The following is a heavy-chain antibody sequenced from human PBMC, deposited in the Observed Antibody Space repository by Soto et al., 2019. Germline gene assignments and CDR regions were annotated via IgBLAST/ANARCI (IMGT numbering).Heavy chain of an antibody. Sequence: EAQLVESGGGLVKPGGSLRLSCAASGFTFSDAWMNWVRQAPGKGLEWVGHIKRQTDGGTTDYAAPVKGRFTISRDDSNNTLYLQMNSLKTEDTAVYFCTIGHYGGWGQGTLVTVSS. CDR2: IKRQTDGGTT. D-gene: IGHD4-17*01. V-gene: IGHV3-15*07. J-gene: IGHJ4*02. CDR3: TIGHYGG. CDR1: GFTFSDAW.